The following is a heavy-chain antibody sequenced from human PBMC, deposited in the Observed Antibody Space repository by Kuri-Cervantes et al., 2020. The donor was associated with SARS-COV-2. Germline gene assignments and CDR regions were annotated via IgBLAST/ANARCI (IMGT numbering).Heavy chain of an antibody. CDR2: IYYSGST. V-gene: IGHV4-31*01. CDR1: GGSISSGGYY. D-gene: IGHD3-3*01. J-gene: IGHJ5*02. Sequence: SETLSLTCTVSGGSISSGGYYWSWIRQHPGKGLEWIGYIYYSGSTYYNPSLKSLVTISVDTSKNQFSLKLSSVTAADTAVYYCARGREYYDFWSGPPVWFDPWGQGTLVTVSS. CDR3: ARGREYYDFWSGPPVWFDP.